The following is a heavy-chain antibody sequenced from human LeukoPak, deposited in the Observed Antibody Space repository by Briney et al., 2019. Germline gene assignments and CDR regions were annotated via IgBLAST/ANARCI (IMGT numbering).Heavy chain of an antibody. V-gene: IGHV4-61*02. CDR3: ARDRYDFWSGPIDY. CDR2: IYTSGST. CDR1: GGSISSGSYY. D-gene: IGHD3-3*01. Sequence: SQTLSLTCTVSGGSISSGSYYWSWIRQPAGKGLEWIGRIYTSGSTNYNPSLKSRVTISVDTSKNQFSLKLSSVTAADTAVYYCARDRYDFWSGPIDYWGQGTLVTVSS. J-gene: IGHJ4*02.